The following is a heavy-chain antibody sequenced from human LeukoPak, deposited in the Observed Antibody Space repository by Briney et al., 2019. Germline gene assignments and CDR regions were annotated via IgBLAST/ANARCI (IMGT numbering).Heavy chain of an antibody. J-gene: IGHJ4*01. D-gene: IGHD4-17*01. CDR3: AKATVTMTYYFDY. CDR2: IGGSGGST. CDR1: GFTFSSYA. Sequence: GGSLRLSCAASGFTFSSYAMSWVRQAPGKGLEGVSAIGGSGGSTYYADSVKGRFTISRDNSKNTLYLQMNSLRAEDTAVYYCAKATVTMTYYFDYWGHGTLVTVSS. V-gene: IGHV3-23*01.